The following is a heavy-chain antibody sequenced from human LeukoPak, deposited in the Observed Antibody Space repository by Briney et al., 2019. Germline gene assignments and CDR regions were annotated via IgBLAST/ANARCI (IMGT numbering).Heavy chain of an antibody. J-gene: IGHJ4*02. CDR3: ARGRNSGFDY. CDR2: TYYRSKWNS. V-gene: IGHV6-1*01. D-gene: IGHD2/OR15-2a*01. CDR1: GDSVSGNSAVA. Sequence: SQTLSLTCAISGDSVSGNSAVAWNWLRQSPSRGLEWLGRTYYRSKWNSDYAVSVKSRITINPDTSKNQFSLHLNSVTPEDTAVYCCARGRNSGFDYWGQGTLVTVSS.